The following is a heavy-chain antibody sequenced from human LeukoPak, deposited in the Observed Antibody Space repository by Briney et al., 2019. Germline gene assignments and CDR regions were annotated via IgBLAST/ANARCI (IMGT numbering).Heavy chain of an antibody. CDR1: GFTFSSYA. CDR3: ANRAAFGDYFDY. J-gene: IGHJ4*02. CDR2: ISGSGGSA. Sequence: GGSLRLSRAASGFTFSSYAMSRVRQAPGKGLEWVSTISGSGGSAYYADSVKGRFTISRDNSKNTLYLQMNSLRAEDTAVYYCANRAAFGDYFDYWGQGTLVTVSS. D-gene: IGHD3-10*01. V-gene: IGHV3-23*01.